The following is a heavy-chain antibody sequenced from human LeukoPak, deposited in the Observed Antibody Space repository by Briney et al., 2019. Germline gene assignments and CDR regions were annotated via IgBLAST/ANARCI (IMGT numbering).Heavy chain of an antibody. CDR1: GVSISSYY. Sequence: PSETLSLTCTVSGVSISSYYWSWIRQPPGKGLEWIGYIYYSGSTNYNPSLKSRVTISVDTSKNQFSLKLSSVTAADTAVYFWWGARITIFWGVRFHAFGILGQGTMVTL. CDR2: IYYSGST. CDR3: WGARITIFWGVRFHAFGI. D-gene: IGHD3-3*01. V-gene: IGHV4-59*01. J-gene: IGHJ3*02.